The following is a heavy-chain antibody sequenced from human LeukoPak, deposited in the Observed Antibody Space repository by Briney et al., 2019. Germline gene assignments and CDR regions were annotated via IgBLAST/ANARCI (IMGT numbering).Heavy chain of an antibody. J-gene: IGHJ4*02. V-gene: IGHV3-23*01. Sequence: PGGSLRLSCAASGFTFSSYAMSWVRQAPGKGLVWVSAISGSGGSTYYADSVKGQFTISRDNSKNTLYLQMNSLRAEDTAVYYCAKLASLFGVVTPSTYYFDYWGQGTLVTVSS. CDR1: GFTFSSYA. CDR2: ISGSGGST. CDR3: AKLASLFGVVTPSTYYFDY. D-gene: IGHD3-3*02.